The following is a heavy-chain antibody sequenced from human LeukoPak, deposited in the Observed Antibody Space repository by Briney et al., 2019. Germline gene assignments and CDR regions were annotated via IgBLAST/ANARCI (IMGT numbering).Heavy chain of an antibody. CDR1: GGSISSSSYY. Sequence: SETLSLTCTVSGGSISSSSYYWGWIRQPPGKGLEWIGSIYYSGSTYYNPSLKSRVTISVDTSKNQFSLKLSSVTAADTAVYYCAALIYDSRSGGFQHWGQGTLVTVSS. D-gene: IGHD3-22*01. J-gene: IGHJ1*01. CDR3: AALIYDSRSGGFQH. V-gene: IGHV4-39*07. CDR2: IYYSGST.